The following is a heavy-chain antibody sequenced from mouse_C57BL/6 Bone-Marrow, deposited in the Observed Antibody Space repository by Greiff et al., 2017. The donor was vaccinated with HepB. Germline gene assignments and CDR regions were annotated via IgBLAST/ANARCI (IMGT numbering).Heavy chain of an antibody. Sequence: QVQLQQSGAELVKPGASVKMSCKASGYTFTSYCITWVKQRPGQGLEWIGDIYPGSGSTNYNEKFKSKATMTVDTSSSTAYMQLSSMTSEDSAVYYCARVTTVVPVFGDWGQVTTLTVSS. J-gene: IGHJ2*01. CDR1: GYTFTSYC. CDR3: ARVTTVVPVFGD. V-gene: IGHV1-55*01. CDR2: IYPGSGST. D-gene: IGHD1-1*01.